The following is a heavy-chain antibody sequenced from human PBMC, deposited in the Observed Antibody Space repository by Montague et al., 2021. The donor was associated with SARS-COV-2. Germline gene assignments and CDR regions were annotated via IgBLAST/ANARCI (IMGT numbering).Heavy chain of an antibody. V-gene: IGHV4-59*13. CDR3: ARGDVEMATIKSGGPFYHFDY. D-gene: IGHD5-24*01. CDR1: GGSISSYY. J-gene: IGHJ4*02. Sequence: SETLSLTRTLSGGSISSYYWSWIRQPPGKGLEWIGYIYYGGSTNXNPSLKSPVTISVDTSKNQFSLKLSSVTAADTAVYYCARGDVEMATIKSGGPFYHFDYWGQGTLVTVSS. CDR2: IYYGGST.